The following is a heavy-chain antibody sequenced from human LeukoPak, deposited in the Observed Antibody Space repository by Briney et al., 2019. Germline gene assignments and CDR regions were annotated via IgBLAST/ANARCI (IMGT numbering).Heavy chain of an antibody. CDR3: ARDGRITMIGPWFDP. D-gene: IGHD3-22*01. CDR2: IYYSGSN. Sequence: SETLSLTCTVSGGSISSSSYYWGCIRQPPGKGLESIGSIYYSGSNYYNPSLKSRVTISVDTSKNQFSLKLSSVTAADTAVYYCARDGRITMIGPWFDPWGQGTLVTVSS. J-gene: IGHJ5*02. V-gene: IGHV4-39*07. CDR1: GGSISSSSYY.